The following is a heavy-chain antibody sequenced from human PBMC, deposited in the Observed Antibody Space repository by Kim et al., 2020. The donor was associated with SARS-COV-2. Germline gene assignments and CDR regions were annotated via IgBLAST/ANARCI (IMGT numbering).Heavy chain of an antibody. Sequence: GGSLRLSCAASGFTFSDYGIHWVRQAPGKGLEWVALIPNAGRNKYYADSVQGRFSISRDNSKNTVYLQMNSLRVEDTAVYYCAKNRDHLDYYGMDVWGQGTTVTVS. CDR2: IPNAGRNK. V-gene: IGHV3-30*18. CDR1: GFTFSDYG. CDR3: AKNRDHLDYYGMDV. J-gene: IGHJ6*02.